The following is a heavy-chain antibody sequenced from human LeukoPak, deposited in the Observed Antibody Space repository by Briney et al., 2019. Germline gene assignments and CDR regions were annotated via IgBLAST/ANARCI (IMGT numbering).Heavy chain of an antibody. D-gene: IGHD6-6*01. V-gene: IGHV1-69*05. CDR2: IIPIFGTA. Sequence: SVKVYCTASAGTFTSYAISWVRQAPGQGLEWMGGIIPIFGTANYAQKFQGRVTITTDESTSTAYMELSSLRPEDTAVYYCARDPWYSSSSKWFDPWGQGTLVTVSS. CDR1: AGTFTSYA. CDR3: ARDPWYSSSSKWFDP. J-gene: IGHJ5*02.